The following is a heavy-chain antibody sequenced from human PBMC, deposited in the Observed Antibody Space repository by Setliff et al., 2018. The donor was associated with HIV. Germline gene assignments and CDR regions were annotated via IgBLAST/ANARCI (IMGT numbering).Heavy chain of an antibody. CDR3: ARDLGSAYSYAQGRFDP. D-gene: IGHD5-18*01. Sequence: SETLSLTCTVSGYSVSSGYYWGWIRQPPGKGLEWIGSIHQSGSTYYNSSLKSRVTMSVDTSKNKFSLKLSSVTAADTAVYYCARDLGSAYSYAQGRFDPWGQGTLVTVSS. CDR1: GYSVSSGYY. J-gene: IGHJ5*02. CDR2: IHQSGST. V-gene: IGHV4-38-2*02.